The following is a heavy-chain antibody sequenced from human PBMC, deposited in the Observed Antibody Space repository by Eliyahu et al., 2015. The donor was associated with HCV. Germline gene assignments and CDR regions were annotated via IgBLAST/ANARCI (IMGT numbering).Heavy chain of an antibody. CDR1: GGSISGSTYY. Sequence: QLQLQESGPGLVKPSETLSLPCXVSGGSISGSTYYWAWIRQPPGKGLEWLGSIYYSGESYYNPSLKSRVTVSVDTSKNQFFVKLSSVTAADTAVYYCARRRAWTNYFDDWGQGTLVTVSS. CDR2: IYYSGES. J-gene: IGHJ4*02. CDR3: ARRRAWTNYFDD. V-gene: IGHV4-39*01. D-gene: IGHD3-10*01.